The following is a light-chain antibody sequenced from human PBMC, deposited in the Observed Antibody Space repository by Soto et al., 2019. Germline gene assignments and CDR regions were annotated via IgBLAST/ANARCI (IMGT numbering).Light chain of an antibody. J-gene: IGKJ4*01. V-gene: IGKV1-39*01. Sequence: IQMTKSPSSLSASVGDRVTITCRASQSISSYLNWYQQKPGKAPKLLIYAASSLQSGVPSRFSGSGSGTDFTLTISSLQPEDFATYYCQQSYSTPLTCGGGTKGDIK. CDR1: QSISSY. CDR2: AAS. CDR3: QQSYSTPLT.